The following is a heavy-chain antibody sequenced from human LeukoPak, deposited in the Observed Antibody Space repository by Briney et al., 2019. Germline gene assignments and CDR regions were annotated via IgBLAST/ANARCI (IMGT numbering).Heavy chain of an antibody. J-gene: IGHJ6*04. Sequence: GGSLRLSCAASGFTFSSYTVNWVRLAPGKGLEWVSSISHTTSSTYYADSVRGRFNSSRDNSKNTLYLQMTSLRAEDTAVYFCAKAFSSNYFGMDVWGKGTTVIVSS. D-gene: IGHD2/OR15-2a*01. CDR3: AKAFSSNYFGMDV. CDR1: GFTFSSYT. CDR2: ISHTTSST. V-gene: IGHV3-23*01.